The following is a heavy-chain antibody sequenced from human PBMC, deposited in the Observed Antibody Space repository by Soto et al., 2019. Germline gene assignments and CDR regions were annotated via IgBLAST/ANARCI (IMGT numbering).Heavy chain of an antibody. V-gene: IGHV3-49*03. CDR3: SRVPDYRNYVYYGLDV. Sequence: SLRLSCTASGFIFGGYGMSWFRQAPGKGLEWVGFIRSRAYGGTTEYAAAVKGRFTISRDDSKSIAYLQMNSLRTEDTAVYYCSRVPDYRNYVYYGLDVWGQGTTVTVSS. CDR1: GFIFGGYG. J-gene: IGHJ6*02. D-gene: IGHD4-4*01. CDR2: IRSRAYGGTT.